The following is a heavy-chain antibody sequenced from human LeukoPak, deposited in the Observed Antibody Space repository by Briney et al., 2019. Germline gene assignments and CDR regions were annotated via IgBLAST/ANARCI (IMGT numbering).Heavy chain of an antibody. CDR3: ARGPGYGDYYYYYGMDV. Sequence: SVKVSCKASGGTFSSYAISWVRRAPGQGLEWMGGIIPIFGTANYAQKFQGRVTITADESTSTAYMELSSLRSEDTAVYYCARGPGYGDYYYYYGMDVWGQGTTVTVSS. CDR2: IIPIFGTA. J-gene: IGHJ6*02. D-gene: IGHD4-17*01. CDR1: GGTFSSYA. V-gene: IGHV1-69*13.